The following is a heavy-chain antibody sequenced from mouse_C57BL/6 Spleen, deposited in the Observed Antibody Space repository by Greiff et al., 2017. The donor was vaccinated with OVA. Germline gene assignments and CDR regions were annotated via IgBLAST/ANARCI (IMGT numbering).Heavy chain of an antibody. CDR2: IDPSDSYT. D-gene: IGHD1-1*01. V-gene: IGHV1-59*01. Sequence: QVQLQQPGAELVRPGTSVKLSCKASGYTFTSYWMHWVKQRPGQGLEWIGVIDPSDSYTNYNQKFKGKATLTVDTSSSTAYMQLSSLTSEDSAVYYCASRGYGSSYVDYFDYWGQGTTLTVSS. CDR1: GYTFTSYW. J-gene: IGHJ2*01. CDR3: ASRGYGSSYVDYFDY.